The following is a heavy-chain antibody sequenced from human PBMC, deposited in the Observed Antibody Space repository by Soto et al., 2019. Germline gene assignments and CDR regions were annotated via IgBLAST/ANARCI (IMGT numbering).Heavy chain of an antibody. V-gene: IGHV3-23*01. CDR1: GFTFSSYA. CDR3: ASRGSGSYSDY. CDR2: ISGSGGST. Sequence: EVQLLESGGGLVQPGGSLRLSCAASGFTFSSYAMRWVRQAPGKGLEWVSAISGSGGSTYYADSVKGRFTISRDNSKNTLYLQMNSLTAEDTAFYYCASRGSGSYSDYLGHGTLVTVSS. D-gene: IGHD6-19*01. J-gene: IGHJ4*01.